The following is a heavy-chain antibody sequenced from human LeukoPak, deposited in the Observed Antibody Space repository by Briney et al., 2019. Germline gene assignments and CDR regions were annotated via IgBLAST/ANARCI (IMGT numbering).Heavy chain of an antibody. Sequence: PSETLSLTCAVYGGSFSGYYWSWIRQPPGKGLEWIGEINHSGSTNYNPSLKSRVTISVDTSKNQFSLKLSSVTAADTAVYYCARGGDPTTYYFDYWGQGTLVTVSS. V-gene: IGHV4-34*01. CDR2: INHSGST. CDR1: GGSFSGYY. J-gene: IGHJ4*02. CDR3: ARGGDPTTYYFDY. D-gene: IGHD4-17*01.